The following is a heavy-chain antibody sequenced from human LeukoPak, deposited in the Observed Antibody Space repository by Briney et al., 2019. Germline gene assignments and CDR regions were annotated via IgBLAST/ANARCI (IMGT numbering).Heavy chain of an antibody. D-gene: IGHD3-10*01. CDR1: GFTFSSYS. CDR2: ISSSSSYI. Sequence: GGSLRLSCAASGFTFSSYSMNWVRQAPGKGLEWVSSISSSSSYIYYADSVKGRFTISRDNAKNSLYLQMNSLRAEDTAVYYCARGASYITMVRGVIGYWGQGTLVTVSS. CDR3: ARGASYITMVRGVIGY. J-gene: IGHJ4*02. V-gene: IGHV3-21*01.